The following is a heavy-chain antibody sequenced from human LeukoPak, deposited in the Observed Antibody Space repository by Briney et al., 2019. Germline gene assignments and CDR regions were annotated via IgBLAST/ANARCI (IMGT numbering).Heavy chain of an antibody. Sequence: SETLSLTCTVSGGSISSSSYYWGWIRQPPGKGLEWIGSIYYSGSTYYNPSLKSRVTISVDTSKNQFSLKLSSVTAADTAVYYCARDGADYWGQGTLVTVSS. CDR2: IYYSGST. CDR3: ARDGADY. D-gene: IGHD3-10*01. J-gene: IGHJ4*02. CDR1: GGSISSSSYY. V-gene: IGHV4-39*02.